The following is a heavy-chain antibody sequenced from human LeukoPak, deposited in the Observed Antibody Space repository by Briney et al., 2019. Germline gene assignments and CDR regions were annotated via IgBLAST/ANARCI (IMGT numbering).Heavy chain of an antibody. J-gene: IGHJ3*02. CDR1: GGTFSSYA. CDR3: ARDYDGGTPNAFDI. V-gene: IGHV1-69*05. Sequence: WASLKVSCKASGGTFSSYAISWVRQAPGQGLEWMGGIIPIFGTANYAQKFQGRVTITTDTSTSTAYLELSSMSSEDTAVYYCARDYDGGTPNAFDIWGQGTMVTVSS. D-gene: IGHD4-23*01. CDR2: IIPIFGTA.